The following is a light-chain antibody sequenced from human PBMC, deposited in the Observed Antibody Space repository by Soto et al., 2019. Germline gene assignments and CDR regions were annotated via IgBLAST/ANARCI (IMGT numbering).Light chain of an antibody. CDR3: LQAKQLPLT. Sequence: IVMTQSPLSSPVTLGHPASISCRSSESLVHADGNTYLSWLHQRPGQPPRLLIHKISNRVSGVTDRISVSVAGTEFTLKISRVEAKDVGVYFCLQAKQLPLTFGQGTRVETK. CDR1: ESLVHADGNTY. J-gene: IGKJ1*01. V-gene: IGKV2-24*01. CDR2: KIS.